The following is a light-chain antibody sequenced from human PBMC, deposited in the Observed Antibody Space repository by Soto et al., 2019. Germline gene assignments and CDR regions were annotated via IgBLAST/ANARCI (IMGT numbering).Light chain of an antibody. CDR1: QSVLFSSNNKNY. J-gene: IGKJ4*01. CDR3: QQYYSDAHT. V-gene: IGKV4-1*01. Sequence: DIVLTQSPESLPVSLGERAIINCKSSQSVLFSSNNKNYLAWYQHKPGQPPKLLLYWESTRESGVTDRFSGSGAGTAFTFTISSLQAEHVALYYCQQYYSDAHTCGGGTKVEL. CDR2: WES.